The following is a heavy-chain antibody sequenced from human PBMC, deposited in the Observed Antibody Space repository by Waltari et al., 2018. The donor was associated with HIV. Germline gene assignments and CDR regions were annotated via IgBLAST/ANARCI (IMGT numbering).Heavy chain of an antibody. CDR1: GGTFSSYA. Sequence: QVQLVQSGAEVKKPGSSVKVSCKASGGTFSSYAISWVRQAPGQGLEWMGGIIPIFGTANYAQKFQGRVTITAHESTSKAYMELSSLRSEDTAVYYCARAVAGTPGGYNWFDPWGQGTLVTVSS. CDR2: IIPIFGTA. V-gene: IGHV1-69*01. J-gene: IGHJ5*02. D-gene: IGHD6-19*01. CDR3: ARAVAGTPGGYNWFDP.